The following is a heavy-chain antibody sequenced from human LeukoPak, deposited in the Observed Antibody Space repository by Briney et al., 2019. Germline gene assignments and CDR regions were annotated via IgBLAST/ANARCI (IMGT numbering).Heavy chain of an antibody. CDR1: GFTFRNHA. V-gene: IGHV3-23*01. CDR2: SGGGGRDT. CDR3: ARRGGSNGWGAFDI. Sequence: GGSQRLSCVGSGFTFRNHAMNWVRLAPGKGLEWISTSGGGGRDTYYGDSVKGRFTISRDNSKNILYLQMNSLNGADTALYYCARRGGSNGWGAFDIWGQGTMVTVSS. D-gene: IGHD6-19*01. J-gene: IGHJ3*02.